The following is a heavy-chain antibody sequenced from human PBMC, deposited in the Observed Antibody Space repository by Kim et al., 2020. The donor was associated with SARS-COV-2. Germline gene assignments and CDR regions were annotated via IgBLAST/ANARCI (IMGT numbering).Heavy chain of an antibody. CDR3: ARSSPARRLPYGMDV. D-gene: IGHD5-12*01. V-gene: IGHV1-18*04. CDR2: ISAYNGNT. Sequence: ASVKVSCKASGYTFTSYGISWVRQAPGQGLEWMGWISAYNGNTNYAQKLQGRVTMTTDTSTSTAYMELRSLRSDDTAVYYCARSSPARRLPYGMDVWGQGTTVTVSS. CDR1: GYTFTSYG. J-gene: IGHJ6*02.